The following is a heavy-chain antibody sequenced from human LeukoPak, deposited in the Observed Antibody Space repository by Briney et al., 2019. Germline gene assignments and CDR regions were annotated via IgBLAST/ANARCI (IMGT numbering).Heavy chain of an antibody. V-gene: IGHV4-59*12. CDR2: IYYSGST. D-gene: IGHD6-13*01. J-gene: IGHJ1*01. CDR3: ARGRGVSGGLWRQQLDEYFQH. CDR1: GGSISSYY. Sequence: SETLSLTCTVSGGSISSYYWSWIRQPPGKGLEWIGHIYYSGSTNYNPSLKSRVTMSIDTSKNQFSLTLSSVTAADTAVYYCARGRGVSGGLWRQQLDEYFQHWGQGTLVTVSS.